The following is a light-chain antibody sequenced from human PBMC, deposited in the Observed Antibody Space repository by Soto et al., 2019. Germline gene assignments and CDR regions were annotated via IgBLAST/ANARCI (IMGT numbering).Light chain of an antibody. CDR3: SSYTSSSRIV. CDR2: EVS. V-gene: IGLV2-8*01. CDR1: SSDVGGYNY. Sequence: QSALTQPPSASGSPGQSVTISCTGTSSDVGGYNYVSWYQQHPGKAPKLMIYEVSKRPSGVPDRFSGSKSGNTASLTVSGLQAEDEADYYCSSYTSSSRIVFGGGTK. J-gene: IGLJ2*01.